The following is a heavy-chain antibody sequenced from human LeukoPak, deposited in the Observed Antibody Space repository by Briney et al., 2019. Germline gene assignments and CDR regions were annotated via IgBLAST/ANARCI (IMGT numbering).Heavy chain of an antibody. CDR2: IYYSGST. Sequence: SETLSLTCTVSGGSISSSSYYWGWIRQPPGKGLEWIGSIYYSGSTYYNPSLKSRVTISVDTSKNQFSLKLSSVTAADMAVYYCARDPTELSSGYYPFDYWGQGTLVTVSS. J-gene: IGHJ4*02. V-gene: IGHV4-39*07. CDR1: GGSISSSSYY. CDR3: ARDPTELSSGYYPFDY. D-gene: IGHD3-22*01.